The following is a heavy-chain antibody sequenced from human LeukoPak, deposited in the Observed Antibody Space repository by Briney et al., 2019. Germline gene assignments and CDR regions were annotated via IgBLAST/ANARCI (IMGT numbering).Heavy chain of an antibody. J-gene: IGHJ4*02. D-gene: IGHD2-2*01. CDR3: ASFCSSTSCRGGFDY. CDR2: IIPIFGTA. Sequence: ASVKVSCKASGGTFSSYAISWVRQAPGQGLEWMGGIIPIFGTANYAQKFQGRVTITADESTSTAYMELSSLRSEDTAVYYCASFCSSTSCRGGFDYWGQGTLVTVSS. CDR1: GGTFSSYA. V-gene: IGHV1-69*13.